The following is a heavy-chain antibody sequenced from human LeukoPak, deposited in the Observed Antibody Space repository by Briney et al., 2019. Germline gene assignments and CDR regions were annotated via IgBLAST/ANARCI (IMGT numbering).Heavy chain of an antibody. CDR3: ARGRCGGGGSCYYYYYYMDV. CDR1: GGSISSGGYY. V-gene: IGHV4-31*03. J-gene: IGHJ6*03. D-gene: IGHD2-15*01. CDR2: IYYSGST. Sequence: NASETLSLTCTVSGGSISSGGYYWSWIRQHPGKGLEWIGYIYYSGSTYYNPSLKSRVTISVDTSKNQFSLKLSSVTAADTAVYYCARGRCGGGGSCYYYYYYMDVWGKGTTVTVSS.